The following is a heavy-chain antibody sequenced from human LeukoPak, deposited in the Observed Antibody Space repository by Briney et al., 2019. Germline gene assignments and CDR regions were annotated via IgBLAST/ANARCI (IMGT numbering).Heavy chain of an antibody. CDR2: ISSSGSTI. CDR3: AKAAYYYDSSGYSGFDY. J-gene: IGHJ4*02. V-gene: IGHV3-11*01. CDR1: GFTFSDYY. D-gene: IGHD3-22*01. Sequence: GGSLRLSCAASGFTFSDYYMSWIRQAPGKGLEWVSYISSSGSTIYYADSVKGRFTISRDNSKNTLYLQMNSLRAEDTAVYYCAKAAYYYDSSGYSGFDYWGQGTLVTVSS.